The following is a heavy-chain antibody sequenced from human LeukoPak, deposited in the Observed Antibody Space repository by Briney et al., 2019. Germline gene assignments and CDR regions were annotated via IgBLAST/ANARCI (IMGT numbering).Heavy chain of an antibody. Sequence: PGGSLRLSCAPSRFSFSSFAMTWVRQAPGKGLEWVSTIRSNGATAYNADSVKGRFTISRDNSKNTVYLQMNSLRVEDTAIYYCARGQEFDDGVFDSWGQGTLVTVSS. V-gene: IGHV3-23*01. CDR3: ARGQEFDDGVFDS. D-gene: IGHD1-1*01. J-gene: IGHJ4*02. CDR2: IRSNGATA. CDR1: RFSFSSFA.